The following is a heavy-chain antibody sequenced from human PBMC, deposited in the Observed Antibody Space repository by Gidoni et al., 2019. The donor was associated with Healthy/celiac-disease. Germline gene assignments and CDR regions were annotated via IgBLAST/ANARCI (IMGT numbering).Heavy chain of an antibody. Sequence: QVQLVQSGAEAKKPGASVKVACKASGYTFTSYGISWVRQAPGQGLEWMGWISAYNGNTNYAQKLQGRVTMTTDTSTSTAYMELRSLRSDDTAVYYCARIADFWSGYYTRVDAFDIWGQGTMVTVSS. D-gene: IGHD3-3*01. CDR2: ISAYNGNT. J-gene: IGHJ3*02. CDR3: ARIADFWSGYYTRVDAFDI. CDR1: GYTFTSYG. V-gene: IGHV1-18*01.